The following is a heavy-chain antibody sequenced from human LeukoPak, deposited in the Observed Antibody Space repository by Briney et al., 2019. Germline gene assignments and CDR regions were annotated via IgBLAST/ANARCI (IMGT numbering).Heavy chain of an antibody. CDR1: GGSFSGYY. V-gene: IGHV4-34*01. D-gene: IGHD3-16*01. CDR2: INHSGST. Sequence: SETLSLTCAVYGGSFSGYYWSWIRQPPGKGLEWIGEINHSGSTNYNPSLKSRVTISVDTSKNQFSPKLSSVTAADTAVYYCARDVRGSNGRYYYYMDVWGKGTTVTVSS. J-gene: IGHJ6*03. CDR3: ARDVRGSNGRYYYYMDV.